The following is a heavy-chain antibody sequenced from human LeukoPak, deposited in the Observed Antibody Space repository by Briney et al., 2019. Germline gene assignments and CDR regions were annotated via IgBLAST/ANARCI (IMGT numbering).Heavy chain of an antibody. CDR2: ISYSGST. Sequence: PSETLSLTCSVSGGSISGHYWSWIRQPPGKGLEWIGYISYSGSTRYNPSFQSRVTISLDTSKTHFSLKLTSVTAADTAVYYCARLLNNDNSGDPDTFDMWGPGTMVTVSS. V-gene: IGHV4-59*08. CDR3: ARLLNNDNSGDPDTFDM. J-gene: IGHJ3*02. CDR1: GGSISGHY. D-gene: IGHD3-22*01.